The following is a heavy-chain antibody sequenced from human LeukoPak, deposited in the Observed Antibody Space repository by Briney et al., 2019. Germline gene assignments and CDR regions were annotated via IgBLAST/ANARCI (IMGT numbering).Heavy chain of an antibody. CDR3: ARTYCSGGSCHFDY. V-gene: IGHV4-59*08. CDR2: IFYSGTT. J-gene: IGHJ4*02. Sequence: SETLSLTCTVSGGSIRSYYWSWIRQPPWKGLEWVGYIFYSGTTDSNPSLKSRVTISVDTSKNQFSLKLSSVTAADTAVYYCARTYCSGGSCHFDYWGQGTLVTVSS. D-gene: IGHD2-15*01. CDR1: GGSIRSYY.